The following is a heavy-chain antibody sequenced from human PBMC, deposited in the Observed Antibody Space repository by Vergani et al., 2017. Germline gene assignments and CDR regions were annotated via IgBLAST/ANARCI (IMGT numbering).Heavy chain of an antibody. CDR2: ITPFNGNT. CDR1: GYTFTYRY. CDR3: AKDLDYYYYMDV. J-gene: IGHJ6*03. V-gene: IGHV1-45*02. Sequence: QMQLVQSGAEVKKTGSSVKVSCKASGYTFTYRYLHWVRQAPGQALEWMGWITPFNGNTNYAQKFQDRVTITRDRSMSTAYMELSSLRSEDTAMYYCAKDLDYYYYMDVWGKGTTVTVSS.